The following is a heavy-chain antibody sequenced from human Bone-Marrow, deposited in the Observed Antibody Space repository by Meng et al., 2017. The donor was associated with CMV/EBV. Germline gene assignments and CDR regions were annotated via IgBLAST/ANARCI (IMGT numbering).Heavy chain of an antibody. CDR1: SITSGVYY. Sequence: SITSGVYYWNWIRQHPGKGLEWVAYISNSGSTYYNPSLKSRVTISVDKSKNQFPLKLSSVTAADTAVYYCARYGRRCSSTSCYYFDYWGQGTLVTVSS. CDR3: ARYGRRCSSTSCYYFDY. J-gene: IGHJ4*02. V-gene: IGHV4-31*02. CDR2: ISNSGST. D-gene: IGHD2-2*01.